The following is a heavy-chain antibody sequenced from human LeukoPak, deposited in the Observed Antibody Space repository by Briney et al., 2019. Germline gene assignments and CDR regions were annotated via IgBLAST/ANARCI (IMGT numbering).Heavy chain of an antibody. J-gene: IGHJ4*02. CDR2: ISGSGGST. Sequence: PGGSLRLSCAASGFTFSSYAMTWVRQAPGKGLEWVSGISGSGGSTYYADSVKGRFTISRDNAKDSLYLQMNSLRAEDTAVYYCATRGSTSNYWGQGTLATISS. D-gene: IGHD2-2*01. V-gene: IGHV3-23*01. CDR1: GFTFSSYA. CDR3: ATRGSTSNY.